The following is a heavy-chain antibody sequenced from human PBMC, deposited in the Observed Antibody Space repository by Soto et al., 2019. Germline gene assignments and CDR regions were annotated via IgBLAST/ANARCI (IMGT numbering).Heavy chain of an antibody. CDR1: GGSFSGYY. J-gene: IGHJ4*02. V-gene: IGHV4-34*01. CDR3: ARGYSTGTVQLSRKYYFDY. D-gene: IGHD1-1*01. CDR2: NNHRGST. Sequence: QVQLQQWGAGLLKPSETLSLTCAVYGGSFSGYYWSWIRQPPGKGLEWIGENNHRGSTNYNPSLKSRVPISVDPSKDQFSLKLSSVTAADTAVYYCARGYSTGTVQLSRKYYFDYWGQGTLVTVSS.